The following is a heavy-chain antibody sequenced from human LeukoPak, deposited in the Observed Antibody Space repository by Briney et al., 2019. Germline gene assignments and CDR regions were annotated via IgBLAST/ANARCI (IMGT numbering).Heavy chain of an antibody. V-gene: IGHV4-39*01. CDR1: GGSISRSTYY. J-gene: IGHJ6*02. D-gene: IGHD1-14*01. CDR3: ARTTRSEYYYGMDV. Sequence: RASETLSLTCTVSGGSISRSTYYWGWIRQPPGRGLEWIGSIYYSGRTYYNPSLKSRVTISVDTSKNQFSLNPSSVTAADTAVYYCARTTRSEYYYGMDVWGQGTTVTVSS. CDR2: IYYSGRT.